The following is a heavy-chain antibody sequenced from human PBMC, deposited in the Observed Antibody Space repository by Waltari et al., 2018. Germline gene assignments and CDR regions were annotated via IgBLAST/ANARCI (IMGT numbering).Heavy chain of an antibody. D-gene: IGHD2-8*01. CDR1: GFSLTNYW. J-gene: IGHJ3*02. CDR3: ARDDNINGASDAFDI. Sequence: EVSLVESGGDLAQPGESLRLSCAASGFSLTNYWMSWVRQVPGKGLEWVADINEAGSKKDYVDSVKGRFTISRDNAKNSVDLQMNSLRVEDTAVYYCARDDNINGASDAFDIWGQGTMVTVSS. V-gene: IGHV3-7*01. CDR2: INEAGSKK.